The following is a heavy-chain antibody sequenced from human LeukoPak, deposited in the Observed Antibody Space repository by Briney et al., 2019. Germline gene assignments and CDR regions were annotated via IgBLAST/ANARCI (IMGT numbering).Heavy chain of an antibody. Sequence: ASVKVSCKASGYTFTSYDINWVRQATGQGLEWMGWMNPNSGNTGYAQKFQGRVTMTRNTSISTAYMELSSLRSEDTAVCYCARARDGYSPFDYWGQGTLVTVSS. V-gene: IGHV1-8*01. CDR2: MNPNSGNT. CDR3: ARARDGYSPFDY. D-gene: IGHD5-24*01. J-gene: IGHJ4*02. CDR1: GYTFTSYD.